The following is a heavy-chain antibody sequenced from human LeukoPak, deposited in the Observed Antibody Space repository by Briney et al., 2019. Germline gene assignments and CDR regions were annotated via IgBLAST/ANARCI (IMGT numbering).Heavy chain of an antibody. Sequence: GGSLRLSCTASGFTFGDYAMSWFRQAPGKGLEWVGFIRSKAYGGTTEYAASAKGRFTISRDDSKSIAYLQMNSLKTEDTAVYYCTRLAAAGHRGVNYFDYWGQGTLVTVSS. J-gene: IGHJ4*02. V-gene: IGHV3-49*03. D-gene: IGHD6-13*01. CDR1: GFTFGDYA. CDR2: IRSKAYGGTT. CDR3: TRLAAAGHRGVNYFDY.